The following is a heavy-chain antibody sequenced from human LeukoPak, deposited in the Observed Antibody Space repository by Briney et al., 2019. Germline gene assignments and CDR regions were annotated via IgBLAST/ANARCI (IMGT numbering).Heavy chain of an antibody. D-gene: IGHD3-10*01. CDR1: VYTLSELT. Sequence: SVKLSCKVTVYTLSELTMHWVRHAPGKGLEWMGGFDPEDGETIYAQKFQGRVTMTEDTSTDTAYMELSSLSSEDTAVYYCARVSRSGVPDYYGSGSYSLDYWGQGTLVTVSS. CDR2: FDPEDGET. CDR3: ARVSRSGVPDYYGSGSYSLDY. V-gene: IGHV1-24*01. J-gene: IGHJ4*02.